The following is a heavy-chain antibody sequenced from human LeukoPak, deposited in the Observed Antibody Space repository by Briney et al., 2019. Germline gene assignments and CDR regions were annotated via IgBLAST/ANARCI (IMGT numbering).Heavy chain of an antibody. J-gene: IGHJ5*02. CDR3: VRFALSSSLDH. V-gene: IGHV5-51*01. D-gene: IGHD6-13*01. Sequence: GAPLKISCKISRSRLTNNSIGWARPVPGKGLEWMGLIYPGYSDAKYSPSFQGQVTLSVDTSISTAYLQLGGLRASDTAIYYCVRFALSSSLDHWGQEPWSPSRQ. CDR2: IYPGYSDA. CDR1: RSRLTNNS.